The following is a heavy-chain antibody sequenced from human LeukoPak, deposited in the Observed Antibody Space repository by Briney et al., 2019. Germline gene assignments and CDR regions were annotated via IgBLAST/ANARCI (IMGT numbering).Heavy chain of an antibody. D-gene: IGHD3-22*01. CDR1: GFTFSSYG. V-gene: IGHV3-33*06. J-gene: IGHJ4*02. CDR2: IWYDGSNK. CDR3: AKDQVYKTYYYESSGSGSLDY. Sequence: PGRSLRLSCAASGFTFSSYGMHWVRQAPGKGLEWVAVIWYDGSNKYYADSVKGRFTISRDNSKNTLYLQMNSLRAEDTAVYYCAKDQVYKTYYYESSGSGSLDYWGQGTLVTVSS.